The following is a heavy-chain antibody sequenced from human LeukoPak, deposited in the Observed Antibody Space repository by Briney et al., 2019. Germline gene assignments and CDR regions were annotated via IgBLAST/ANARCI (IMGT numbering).Heavy chain of an antibody. CDR1: GFTFSSYS. J-gene: IGHJ4*02. V-gene: IGHV3-21*01. CDR3: ASEDGDGHGFDY. D-gene: IGHD5-24*01. CDR2: ISSSSSYI. Sequence: GGSLRLSCAASGFTFSSYSMNWVRQAPGKGLEWVSSISSSSSYIYYADSVKGRFTISRDNAKNSLYLQMNSLRAEDTAVYYCASEDGDGHGFDYWGQGTLVTVSS.